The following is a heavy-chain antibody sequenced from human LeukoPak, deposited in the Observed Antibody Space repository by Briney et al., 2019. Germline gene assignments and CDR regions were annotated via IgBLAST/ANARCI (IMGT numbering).Heavy chain of an antibody. CDR3: ARGRIAKIVVVHSLKYGMDV. V-gene: IGHV4-34*01. CDR2: MIDYSGKT. CDR1: GGSFTDYF. J-gene: IGHJ6*02. Sequence: SETLSLTCDVFGGSFTDYFWTWIRQSPGKGLEWIGEMIDYSGKTNYNPCLNSRVSISLEKSKNQFSLELRSVTAADTAVYYCARGRIAKIVVVHSLKYGMDVWGQGTTVTVSS. D-gene: IGHD3-22*01.